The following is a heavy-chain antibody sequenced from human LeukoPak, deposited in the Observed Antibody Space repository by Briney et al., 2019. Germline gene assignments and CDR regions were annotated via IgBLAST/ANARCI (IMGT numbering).Heavy chain of an antibody. V-gene: IGHV3-23*01. CDR3: AKDRVCHPLNWFDP. J-gene: IGHJ5*02. D-gene: IGHD2-2*01. CDR1: GFTFSSYV. CDR2: ISGSGGST. Sequence: GGSLRLSCAASGFTFSSYVMSWVRQAPGKGLEWVSAISGSGGSTYYADAVKGRSTISRDNSKNTLYLQMNSLRAEDTAVYYCAKDRVCHPLNWFDPWGQGTLVTVSS.